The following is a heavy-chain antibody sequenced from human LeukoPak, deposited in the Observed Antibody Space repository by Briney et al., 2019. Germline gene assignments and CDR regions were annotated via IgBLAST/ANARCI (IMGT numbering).Heavy chain of an antibody. CDR2: ISVYNGNT. V-gene: IGHV1-18*01. CDR3: ARDPYVDTAMVVDY. D-gene: IGHD5-18*01. J-gene: IGHJ4*02. CDR1: GYTFTSYG. Sequence: ASVKVSCKASGYTFTSYGISWVRQAPGQGLEWMGWISVYNGNTNYAQKPQGRVTMTTDTSTSTAYVELRSLRSDDTAVYYCARDPYVDTAMVVDYWGQGTLVTVSS.